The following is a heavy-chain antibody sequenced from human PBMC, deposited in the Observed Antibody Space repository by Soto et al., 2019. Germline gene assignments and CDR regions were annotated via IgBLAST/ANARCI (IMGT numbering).Heavy chain of an antibody. J-gene: IGHJ4*02. CDR1: GGSVSSGSYY. Sequence: ETLSLTCTVSGGSVSSGSYYWSWIRQPPGKGLEWIGYIYYSGSTNYNPSLKSRVTISVDTSKNQFSLKLSSVTAADTAVYYCARAPGNDYGGNGFDYWGQGTLVTVSS. CDR3: ARAPGNDYGGNGFDY. V-gene: IGHV4-61*01. D-gene: IGHD4-17*01. CDR2: IYYSGST.